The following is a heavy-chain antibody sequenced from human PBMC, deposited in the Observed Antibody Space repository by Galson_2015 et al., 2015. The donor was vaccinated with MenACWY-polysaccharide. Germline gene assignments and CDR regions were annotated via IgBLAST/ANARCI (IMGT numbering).Heavy chain of an antibody. J-gene: IGHJ4*02. CDR2: ISAYNGNT. V-gene: IGHV1-18*01. D-gene: IGHD6-19*01. CDR3: ARVGLGTVAATEDY. Sequence: SVKVSCKASGYTFTSYGISWVRQAPGQGLEWMGWISAYNGNTNYAQNFQGRVTMTTDTSTSTAYMELRSLRSDDTAVYYCARVGLGTVAATEDYWGQGTLVTVSS. CDR1: GYTFTSYG.